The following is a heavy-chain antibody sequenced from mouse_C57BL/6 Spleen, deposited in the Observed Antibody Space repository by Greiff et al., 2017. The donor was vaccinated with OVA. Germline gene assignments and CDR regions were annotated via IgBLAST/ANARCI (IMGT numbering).Heavy chain of an antibody. CDR3: ARSDYDDVFYAMDY. CDR2: ISYDGSN. Sequence: DVQLQESGPGLVKPSQSLSLTCSVTGYSITSGYYWNWIRQFPGNKLEWMGYISYDGSNNYNPSLKNRISITRDTSKNQFFLKLNSVTTEDTATYYCARSDYDDVFYAMDYWGQGTSVTVSS. D-gene: IGHD2-4*01. CDR1: GYSITSGYY. V-gene: IGHV3-6*01. J-gene: IGHJ4*01.